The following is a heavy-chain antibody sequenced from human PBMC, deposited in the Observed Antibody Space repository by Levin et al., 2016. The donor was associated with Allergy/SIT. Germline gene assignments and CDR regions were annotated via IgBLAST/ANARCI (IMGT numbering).Heavy chain of an antibody. D-gene: IGHD3-10*01. V-gene: IGHV1-69*01. J-gene: IGHJ6*02. CDR2: IIPIFGTA. Sequence: WVRQAPGQGLEWMGGIIPIFGTANYAQKFQGRVTITADESTSTAYMELSSLRSEDTAVYYCARGEELSYYYGMDVWGQGTTVTVSS. CDR3: ARGEELSYYYGMDV.